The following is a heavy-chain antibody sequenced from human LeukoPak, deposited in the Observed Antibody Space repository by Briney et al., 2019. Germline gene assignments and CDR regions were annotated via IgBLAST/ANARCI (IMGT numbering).Heavy chain of an antibody. CDR2: ISYDGSNK. CDR1: GFTFSSYG. D-gene: IGHD6-6*01. V-gene: IGHV3-30*18. J-gene: IGHJ6*02. CDR3: AKGDGSSSGYYYYGLDV. Sequence: GGSLRLSCAASGFTFSSYGTHWVRQAPGKGLEWVAVISYDGSNKYYADSVKGRFTISRDNSKNTLYLQMNSLRAEDTAVYYCAKGDGSSSGYYYYGLDVWGQGTTVTVSS.